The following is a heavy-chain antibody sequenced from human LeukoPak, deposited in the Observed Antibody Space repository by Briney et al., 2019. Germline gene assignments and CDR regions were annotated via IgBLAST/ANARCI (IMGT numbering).Heavy chain of an antibody. V-gene: IGHV3-74*01. CDR1: GFTFSSYW. D-gene: IGHD3-3*01. Sequence: TGGSLRLSCAASGFTFSSYWMYWVRQAPGKGLVWVSRINSDESSTSYADSVKGRFTISRDNAKNTLYLQMNSLRAEDTAVSYCARDGAYSTIFYWGQGTLVTVSS. CDR3: ARDGAYSTIFY. CDR2: INSDESST. J-gene: IGHJ4*01.